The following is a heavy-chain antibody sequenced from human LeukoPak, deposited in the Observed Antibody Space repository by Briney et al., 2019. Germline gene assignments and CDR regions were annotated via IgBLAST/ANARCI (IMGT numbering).Heavy chain of an antibody. V-gene: IGHV3-9*01. J-gene: IGHJ4*02. D-gene: IGHD6-13*01. CDR3: AKDSGHSSSWSTDY. Sequence: PGRSLRLSCAASGFTFDDYALHWVRQVPGKGLEWVSGISWNSGRIGYADSVKGRFTISRDNAKNSLYLQMNSLRPEDTALYYCAKDSGHSSSWSTDYWGQGTLVTVSS. CDR1: GFTFDDYA. CDR2: ISWNSGRI.